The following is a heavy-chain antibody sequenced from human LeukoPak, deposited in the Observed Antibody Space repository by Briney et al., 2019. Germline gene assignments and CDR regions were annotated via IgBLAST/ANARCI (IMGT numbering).Heavy chain of an antibody. CDR1: GYTFTSYG. D-gene: IGHD3-22*01. Sequence: ASVKVSCKASGYTFTSYGISWVRQAPGQGLEWMGWISAYNGNTNYAQKLQGRVTMTTDTSTSTAYMELRSLRSDDTAAYYCARLTYDSSGYYYYYYYTDVWGKGTTVTISS. CDR3: ARLTYDSSGYYYYYYYTDV. CDR2: ISAYNGNT. V-gene: IGHV1-18*01. J-gene: IGHJ6*03.